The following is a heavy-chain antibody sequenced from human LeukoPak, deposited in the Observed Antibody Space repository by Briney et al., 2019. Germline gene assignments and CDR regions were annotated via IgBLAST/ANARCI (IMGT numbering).Heavy chain of an antibody. CDR1: GGTFSSYA. D-gene: IGHD3-3*01. V-gene: IGHV1-69*13. CDR3: ARIAYDALDSYYYGMDV. J-gene: IGHJ6*02. Sequence: ASVKVSCKASGGTFSSYAISWVRQAPGQGLEWMGGIIPIFGTANYAQKFQGRVTITADESTSTVYMELSSLRSEDTAVYYCARIAYDALDSYYYGMDVWGQGTTVTVSS. CDR2: IIPIFGTA.